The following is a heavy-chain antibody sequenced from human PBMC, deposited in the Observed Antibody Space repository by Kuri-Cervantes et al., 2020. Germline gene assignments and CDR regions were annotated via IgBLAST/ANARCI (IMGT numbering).Heavy chain of an antibody. CDR2: IKQDGSER. J-gene: IGHJ4*02. V-gene: IGHV3-7*01. Sequence: GGSLRLSCAASGFTFSHFSMHWVRQPPGRGLEWVANIKQDGSERYYVDSVKGRFTISRDNAKNSLYLQMNSLRAEDTAVYYCARTTTTVTTLPHDYWGQGTLVTDSS. CDR1: GFTFSHFS. CDR3: ARTTTTVTTLPHDY. D-gene: IGHD4-17*01.